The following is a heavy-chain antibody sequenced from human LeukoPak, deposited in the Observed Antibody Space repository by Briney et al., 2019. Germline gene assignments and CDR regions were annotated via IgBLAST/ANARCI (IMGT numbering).Heavy chain of an antibody. CDR2: ISYDGTNK. D-gene: IGHD4-17*01. V-gene: IGHV3-30*04. CDR3: AREGDYGDFDY. Sequence: PGRSLRLSCAASGFTFNNYAMHWVRQAPGKGLEWVAVISYDGTNKYYADSVKGRFTISRDNSKNTLYLQMNSLRAVDTAVYYCAREGDYGDFDYWGQGTLVTVSS. CDR1: GFTFNNYA. J-gene: IGHJ4*02.